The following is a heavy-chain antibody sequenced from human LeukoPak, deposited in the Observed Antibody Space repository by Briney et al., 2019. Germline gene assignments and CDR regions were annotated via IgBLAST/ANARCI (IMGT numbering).Heavy chain of an antibody. CDR1: GFTFSSYS. D-gene: IGHD6-19*01. Sequence: PGGSLRLSCAASGFTFSSYSMNWVRQAPGKGLEWVSSISSSSSYIYYADSVKGRFTISRDNAKNSLYLQMNSLRAEDTALYYCARSRIAVAGRTGRYYFDYWGQGTLVTVSS. CDR2: ISSSSSYI. V-gene: IGHV3-21*04. CDR3: ARSRIAVAGRTGRYYFDY. J-gene: IGHJ4*02.